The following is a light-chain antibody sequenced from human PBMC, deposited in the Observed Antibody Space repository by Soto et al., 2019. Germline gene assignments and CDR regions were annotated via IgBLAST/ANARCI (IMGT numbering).Light chain of an antibody. CDR3: YSYSAYTTLWV. Sequence: QSALTQPPSVSGSPGQSVTISCSGTIDDVTAYYRVSWYQQTPGKAPKLLIYGVSNRPSGVSNRFSGSKSGNAASLTISGLQAEDEADYYCYSYSAYTTLWVFGGGTKLTVL. V-gene: IGLV2-18*02. CDR2: GVS. CDR1: IDDVTAYYR. J-gene: IGLJ3*02.